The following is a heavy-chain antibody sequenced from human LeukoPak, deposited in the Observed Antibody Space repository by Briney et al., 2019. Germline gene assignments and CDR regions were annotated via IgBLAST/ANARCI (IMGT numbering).Heavy chain of an antibody. Sequence: GGSLRLSCAASGFTFSSYAMNWVRQAPGKGLEWVSAISGSGGSTYYADSVKGRFTISRDSSKNMLYLHMNRLRAEDTAVYYCAKSPYFYNSGRSVDVWGKGTTVTVSS. J-gene: IGHJ6*04. V-gene: IGHV3-23*01. CDR1: GFTFSSYA. CDR2: ISGSGGST. D-gene: IGHD3-10*01. CDR3: AKSPYFYNSGRSVDV.